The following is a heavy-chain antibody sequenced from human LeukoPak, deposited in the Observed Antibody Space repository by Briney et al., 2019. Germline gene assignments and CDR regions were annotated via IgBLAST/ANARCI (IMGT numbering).Heavy chain of an antibody. V-gene: IGHV3-23*01. D-gene: IGHD2-2*01. Sequence: GGSLRLSCAASGFTFSSYAMSWVRQAPGKGLEWVSAISGSGGITFYADSVKGRFTISRDNSKNTQYLQMNSLRAEDTAVYYCAKGYCSSTSCYFHYYGMDVWGQGTTVTVSS. CDR3: AKGYCSSTSCYFHYYGMDV. CDR2: ISGSGGIT. CDR1: GFTFSSYA. J-gene: IGHJ6*02.